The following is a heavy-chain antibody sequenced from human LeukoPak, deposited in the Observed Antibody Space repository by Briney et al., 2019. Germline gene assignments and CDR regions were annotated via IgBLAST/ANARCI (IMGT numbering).Heavy chain of an antibody. V-gene: IGHV1-18*01. CDR2: SSAYNGNT. CDR1: GYTFTSYG. J-gene: IGHJ4*02. Sequence: GASVKVSCKASGYTFTSYGISWVRQAPGQGLEWMGWSSAYNGNTNYAQKLQGTVTMTTDTSTSTAYMELRSLRSDDTAVYYCARDGDYDILTGYYLSPLFDYWGQGTLVTVSS. D-gene: IGHD3-9*01. CDR3: ARDGDYDILTGYYLSPLFDY.